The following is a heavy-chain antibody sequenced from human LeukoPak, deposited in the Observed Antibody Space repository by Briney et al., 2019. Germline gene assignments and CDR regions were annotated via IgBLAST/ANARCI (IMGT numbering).Heavy chain of an antibody. CDR3: ARFVPLYCSGTSCYQYFDY. J-gene: IGHJ4*02. Sequence: SETLSLTCTVSGGSISSSSYYWGWIRQPPGKGLEWIGSIYYSGSTYYNPSLKSRVTISVDTSKNQFSLKLSSVTAADTAVYYCARFVPLYCSGTSCYQYFDYWGQGSLVTVSS. CDR2: IYYSGST. V-gene: IGHV4-39*07. D-gene: IGHD2-2*01. CDR1: GGSISSSSYY.